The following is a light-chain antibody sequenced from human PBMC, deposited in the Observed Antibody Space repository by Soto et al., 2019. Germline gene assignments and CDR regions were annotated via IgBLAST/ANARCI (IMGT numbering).Light chain of an antibody. CDR3: SSYTSSSTLGV. J-gene: IGLJ1*01. V-gene: IGLV2-14*01. CDR1: SSDVGGYNY. Sequence: QSVLTQPASASGSPGQSITISCTGTSSDVGGYNYVSWYQQHPGKAPKLMIYDVSNRPSGVSNRFSGSKSGNTASLTISGLQAEDEADYYCSSYTSSSTLGVFGTGTKVTVL. CDR2: DVS.